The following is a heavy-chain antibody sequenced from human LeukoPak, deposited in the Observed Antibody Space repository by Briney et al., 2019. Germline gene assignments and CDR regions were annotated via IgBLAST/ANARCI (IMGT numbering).Heavy chain of an antibody. Sequence: ASVKVSCKASGYTFTSYGISWVRQAPGQGLEWMGWISAYNGNTNYAQKLQGRVTMTTDTSTSAAYMELRSLRSDDTAVYYCARGGAMVFLEVRYYYYGMDVWGKGTTVTVSS. CDR2: ISAYNGNT. CDR3: ARGGAMVFLEVRYYYYGMDV. D-gene: IGHD5-18*01. J-gene: IGHJ6*04. V-gene: IGHV1-18*01. CDR1: GYTFTSYG.